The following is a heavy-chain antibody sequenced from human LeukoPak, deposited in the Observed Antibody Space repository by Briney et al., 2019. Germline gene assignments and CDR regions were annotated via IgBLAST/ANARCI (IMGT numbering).Heavy chain of an antibody. CDR1: GGAFNNYA. Sequence: SVKVSCKTSGGAFNNYAISWLRQAPGQGLEWMGRIIPIVDRTDYAQKFQGRVTITADKLSTTAYMELSSLTSGDTAVYYCAKARYIGAAAGTLWFDTWGQGTLVTVS. V-gene: IGHV1-69*04. J-gene: IGHJ5*02. CDR2: IIPIVDRT. CDR3: AKARYIGAAAGTLWFDT. D-gene: IGHD6-13*01.